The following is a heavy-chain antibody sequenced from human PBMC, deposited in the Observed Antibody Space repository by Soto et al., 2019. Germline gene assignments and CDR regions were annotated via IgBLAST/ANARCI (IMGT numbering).Heavy chain of an antibody. J-gene: IGHJ4*02. CDR2: VKSKADGGKA. CDR3: NSYPDFWGGHTPL. Sequence: EVQLVESGGGLVQPGGSLRLSCAASGFSITNTWMHWVRQVPGKGLEWGGRVKSKADGGKADYAAPVKGRFTVTRDDSKNTQYLQMNGLKMEDTSVYYCNSYPDFWGGHTPLWGQGTLVTVSS. D-gene: IGHD3-3*01. V-gene: IGHV3-15*07. CDR1: GFSITNTW.